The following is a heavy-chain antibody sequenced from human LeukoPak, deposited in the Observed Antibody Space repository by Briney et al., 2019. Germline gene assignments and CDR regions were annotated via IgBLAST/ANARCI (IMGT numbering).Heavy chain of an antibody. J-gene: IGHJ4*02. CDR2: IRYDGSNK. D-gene: IGHD6-13*01. Sequence: GGSLRLSCAASGFTFSTYGMHWVRQAPGKGLEWVAFIRYDGSNKYYAASVEGRFTISRDNSKNTLYLQMNSLSGDDTAVYYCAKDLESATVGIRYWGQGTLVTVSS. CDR3: AKDLESATVGIRY. CDR1: GFTFSTYG. V-gene: IGHV3-30*02.